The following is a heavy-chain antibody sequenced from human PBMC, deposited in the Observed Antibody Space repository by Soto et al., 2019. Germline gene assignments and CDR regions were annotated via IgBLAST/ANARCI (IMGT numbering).Heavy chain of an antibody. D-gene: IGHD1-1*01. V-gene: IGHV1-69*13. CDR3: AIGVVEMATTGGNYFDY. J-gene: IGHJ4*02. Sequence: SVKVSCKASGGTFSSYAISCVRQAPGQGLEWMGGIIPIFGTANYAPKFQGRVTITADASTSTAXMELSSLRSEDTAVYYCAIGVVEMATTGGNYFDYWGQGTLVTVSS. CDR1: GGTFSSYA. CDR2: IIPIFGTA.